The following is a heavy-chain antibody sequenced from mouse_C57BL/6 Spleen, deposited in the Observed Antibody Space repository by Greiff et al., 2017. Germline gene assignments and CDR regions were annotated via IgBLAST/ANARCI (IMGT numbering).Heavy chain of an antibody. J-gene: IGHJ3*01. CDR2: ISSGSSTI. CDR1: GFTFSDYG. Sequence: DVKLVESGGGLVKPGGSLKLSCAASGFTFSDYGMHWVRQAPEKGLEWVAYISSGSSTIYYADTVKGRFTISRDNAKNTLFLQMTSLRSEDTAMYYWASRYYDGRSSAWFAYWGQGTLVTVSA. D-gene: IGHD1-1*01. CDR3: ASRYYDGRSSAWFAY. V-gene: IGHV5-17*01.